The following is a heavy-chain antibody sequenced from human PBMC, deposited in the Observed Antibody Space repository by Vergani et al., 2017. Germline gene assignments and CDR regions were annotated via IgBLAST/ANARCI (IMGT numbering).Heavy chain of an antibody. J-gene: IGHJ3*02. CDR1: GFTFSSYS. D-gene: IGHD3-10*01. V-gene: IGHV3-21*01. CDR3: ARRAGVRGVIANDAFDI. Sequence: EVQLVESGGGLVKPGGSLRLSCAASGFTFSSYSMNWVRQAPGKGLEWVSSISSSSSYIYYADSVKGRFTISRDNAKNSLYLQMNSLRAEDTAVYYCARRAGVRGVIANDAFDIWGQGTMVTVSS. CDR2: ISSSSSYI.